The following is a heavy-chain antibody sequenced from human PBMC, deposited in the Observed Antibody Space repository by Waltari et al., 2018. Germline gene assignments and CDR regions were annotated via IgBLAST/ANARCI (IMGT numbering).Heavy chain of an antibody. CDR3: ATDLSSRGFRESGDY. Sequence: QVQLVQSGAEVKKPGSSVKVSCKASGGTFSSYAISWVRQAPGQGLEWMGRIIPIFGTANYAQKFQGRVTMTEDTSTDTAYMELSSLRSEDTAVYYCATDLSSRGFRESGDYWGQGTLVTVSS. J-gene: IGHJ4*02. D-gene: IGHD3-10*01. V-gene: IGHV1-69*08. CDR2: IIPIFGTA. CDR1: GGTFSSYA.